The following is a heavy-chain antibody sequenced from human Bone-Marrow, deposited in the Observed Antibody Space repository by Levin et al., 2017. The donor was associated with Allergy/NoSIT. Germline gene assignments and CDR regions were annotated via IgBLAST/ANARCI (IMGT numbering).Heavy chain of an antibody. Sequence: SQTLSLPCTVSGGSIRNYYWTWIRQPAGKGLEWIGRIYSSGTTNYNPSLQSRLTMSLDMSKNQISLKVTSVTAADTAVYFCARESLLDGANYYHAMDVWGQGTTVTVSS. D-gene: IGHD1-1*01. J-gene: IGHJ6*02. CDR2: IYSSGTT. CDR3: ARESLLDGANYYHAMDV. CDR1: GGSIRNYY. V-gene: IGHV4-4*07.